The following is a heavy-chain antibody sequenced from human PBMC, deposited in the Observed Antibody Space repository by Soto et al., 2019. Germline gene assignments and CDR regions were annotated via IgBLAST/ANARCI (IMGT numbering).Heavy chain of an antibody. Sequence: PGGSLRLSCAASGFTFSSYAMSWVRQAPGRGLEWVSAISGSGGSTYYADSVRGRFTISRDNSKNTLYLQMNSLRAEDTAVYYCAKLVVVPAAMPASDYWGQGTLVTVSS. J-gene: IGHJ4*02. V-gene: IGHV3-23*01. CDR1: GFTFSSYA. CDR2: ISGSGGST. CDR3: AKLVVVPAAMPASDY. D-gene: IGHD2-2*01.